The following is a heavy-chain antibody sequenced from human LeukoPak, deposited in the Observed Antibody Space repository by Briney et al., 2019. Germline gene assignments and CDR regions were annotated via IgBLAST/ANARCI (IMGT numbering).Heavy chain of an antibody. CDR2: ISGSGGST. D-gene: IGHD5-24*01. Sequence: TGGSLRLSCAASGFTFSSYGMSWVRQAPGKGLEWVSAISGSGGSTYYADFVKGRFTISRDNSKNTVYLQMNSLRAEDTAVYYCAKERHGDGYNPYFDYWGQGTLVTVSS. CDR1: GFTFSSYG. J-gene: IGHJ4*02. CDR3: AKERHGDGYNPYFDY. V-gene: IGHV3-23*01.